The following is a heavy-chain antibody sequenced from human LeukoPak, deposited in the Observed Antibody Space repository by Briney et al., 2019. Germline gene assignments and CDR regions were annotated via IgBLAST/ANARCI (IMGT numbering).Heavy chain of an antibody. V-gene: IGHV3-30*02. CDR3: AKDQYSSSSGLDY. D-gene: IGHD6-6*01. CDR1: GFTFSSYG. CDR2: IRYDGSNK. J-gene: IGHJ4*02. Sequence: GGSLRLSCAASGFTFSSYGMHWVRQAPGKGLEWVAFIRYDGSNKDYADSVKGRFIISRDNPKNTLYLQMNSLRAEDTAMYYCAKDQYSSSSGLDYWGQGTLVTVSS.